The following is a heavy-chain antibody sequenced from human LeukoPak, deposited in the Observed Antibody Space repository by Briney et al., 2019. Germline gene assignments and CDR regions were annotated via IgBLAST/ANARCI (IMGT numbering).Heavy chain of an antibody. CDR3: ARRAGDYSHPYDY. J-gene: IGHJ4*02. CDR1: RFTFSSYS. CDR2: ISSSSSYI. V-gene: IGHV3-21*04. Sequence: GGSLRLSCAASRFTFSSYSMNWVRQAPGKGLEWVSSISSSSSYIYYADSVKGRFTISRDNSKNTFHLQMNSLRAEDTAVYYCARRAGDYSHPYDYWGQGTLVTVSS. D-gene: IGHD3-22*01.